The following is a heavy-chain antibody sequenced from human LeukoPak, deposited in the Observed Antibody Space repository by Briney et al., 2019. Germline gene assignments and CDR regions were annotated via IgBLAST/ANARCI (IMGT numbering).Heavy chain of an antibody. CDR1: GFTFSSYA. CDR2: VSGSGGRT. Sequence: GGSLRLSCAASGFTFSSYAMSWVRQAPGKGLEWVSGVSGSGGRTYYAESVKGRFTISRDNSKNTLYLQMNSLRAEDTALYYCAKDLWSSPDSTNDYWGQGTLVTVSS. J-gene: IGHJ4*02. V-gene: IGHV3-23*01. D-gene: IGHD2-2*01. CDR3: AKDLWSSPDSTNDY.